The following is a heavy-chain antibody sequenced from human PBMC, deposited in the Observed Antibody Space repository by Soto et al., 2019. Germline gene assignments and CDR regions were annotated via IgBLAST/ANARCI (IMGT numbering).Heavy chain of an antibody. V-gene: IGHV4-39*01. D-gene: IGHD3-3*01. CDR3: ARHPSFTIFGVVSVWYFDL. CDR2: IYYSGST. J-gene: IGHJ2*01. Sequence: QLQLQESGPGLVKPSETLSLTCTVSGGSISSSSYYWGWIRQPPGKGLEWIGSIYYSGSTYSNPSLKSRVTISVDTSKNQFSLKLLSVTAADTAVYYCARHPSFTIFGVVSVWYFDLWGRGTLVTVSS. CDR1: GGSISSSSYY.